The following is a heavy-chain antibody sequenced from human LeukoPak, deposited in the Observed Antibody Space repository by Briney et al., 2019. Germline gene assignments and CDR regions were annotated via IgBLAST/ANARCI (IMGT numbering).Heavy chain of an antibody. J-gene: IGHJ5*02. Sequence: SVKVSCKASGGTFSSYAISWARQAPGQGLEWMGGIIPIFGTANYAQKFQGRVTITTDESTSTAYMELSSLRSEDTAVYYCAREVEAWFDPWGQGTLVTVSS. CDR2: IIPIFGTA. CDR1: GGTFSSYA. CDR3: AREVEAWFDP. V-gene: IGHV1-69*05.